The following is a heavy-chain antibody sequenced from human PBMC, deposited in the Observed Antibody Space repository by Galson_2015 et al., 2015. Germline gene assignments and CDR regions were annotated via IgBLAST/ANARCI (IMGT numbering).Heavy chain of an antibody. CDR3: ARGRGDGSGTYYKNWLDP. J-gene: IGHJ5*02. CDR1: GYTFTNYD. Sequence: SVKVSCKASGYTFTNYDINWVRQATGQGLEWMGWMKPNNGNTGYAQKFQGRVTMTRNTSISTAYLELSSLRSEDTAVYYCARGRGDGSGTYYKNWLDPWGQGTLVTVSS. V-gene: IGHV1-8*01. D-gene: IGHD3-10*01. CDR2: MKPNNGNT.